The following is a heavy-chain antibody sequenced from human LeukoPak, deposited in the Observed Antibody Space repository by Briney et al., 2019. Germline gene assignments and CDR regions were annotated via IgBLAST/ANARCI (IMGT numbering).Heavy chain of an antibody. CDR3: ARHSGIAVAGADFDY. V-gene: IGHV4-59*08. D-gene: IGHD6-19*01. CDR2: IYYSGST. CDR1: GGSISRYY. Sequence: PSETLSLTCTVSGGSISRYYWSWIRQPPGKGLEWVVYIYYSGSTNYNPSLKSRVTISVDTSKNQFSLKLSSVTAADTAVYYCARHSGIAVAGADFDYWGQGTLVTVSS. J-gene: IGHJ4*02.